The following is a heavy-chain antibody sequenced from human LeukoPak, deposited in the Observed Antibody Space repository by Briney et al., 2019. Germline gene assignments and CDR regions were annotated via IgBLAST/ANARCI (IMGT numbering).Heavy chain of an antibody. CDR2: IYYSGST. J-gene: IGHJ5*02. CDR3: ARHVHSLPFNWFDP. Sequence: TVSSYWMSWVRQPPGKGLEWIGSIYYSGSTYYNPSLKSRVTISVDTSKNQFSLKLSSVTAADTAVYYCARHVHSLPFNWFDPWGQGTLVTVSS. D-gene: IGHD3-3*01. CDR1: TVSSYW. V-gene: IGHV4-39*01.